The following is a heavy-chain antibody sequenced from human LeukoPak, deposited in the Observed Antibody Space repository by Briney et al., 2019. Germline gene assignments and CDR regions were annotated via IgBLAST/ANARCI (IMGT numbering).Heavy chain of an antibody. J-gene: IGHJ2*01. CDR2: INPNSGGT. D-gene: IGHD3-9*01. CDR1: GYTFTGYY. CDR3: ARDILTGYPYWYSDL. V-gene: IGHV1-2*02. Sequence: ASVKVSCKASGYTFTGYYMHWVRQAPGQGLEWMGWINPNSGGTNYAQKFQGRVTMTRDTSISTAYMELSRLRSDDTAVYYCARDILTGYPYWYSDLWGRGTLVTVSS.